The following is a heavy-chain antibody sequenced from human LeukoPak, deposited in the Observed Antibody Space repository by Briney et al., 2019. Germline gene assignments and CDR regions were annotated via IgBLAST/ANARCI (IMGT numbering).Heavy chain of an antibody. CDR3: ARTVTTLLNWFDP. V-gene: IGHV1-3*01. Sequence: ASVKVSCKASGYTFTSYAMHWVRQAPGQRLEWMGWINAGNGNTEYSQKFQGRVTITRDTSASTAYMELSSLRSEDTAVYYCARTVTTLLNWFDPWGQGTLVTVSS. J-gene: IGHJ5*02. CDR2: INAGNGNT. CDR1: GYTFTSYA. D-gene: IGHD4-17*01.